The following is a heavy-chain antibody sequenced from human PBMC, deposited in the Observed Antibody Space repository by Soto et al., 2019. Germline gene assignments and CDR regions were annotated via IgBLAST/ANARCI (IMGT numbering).Heavy chain of an antibody. CDR3: ARWSGYADA. CDR1: GFSFSTHS. J-gene: IGHJ4*02. CDR2: LSGGGANT. Sequence: GGSLRLSCVASGFSFSTHSMAWARQAAGKGPQWVSGLSGGGANTFYIDSVRGRFTISVDNSKNTVYLQMDSLRADDTAVYYCARWSGYADAWGQGTRVTVSS. V-gene: IGHV3-23*01. D-gene: IGHD4-17*01.